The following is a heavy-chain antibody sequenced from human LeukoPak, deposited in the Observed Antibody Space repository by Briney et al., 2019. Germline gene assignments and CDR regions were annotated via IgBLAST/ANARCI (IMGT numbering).Heavy chain of an antibody. J-gene: IGHJ4*02. CDR1: GGSISSSNW. CDR3: ARVRNAVTPPYYFDY. CDR2: IYHSGST. V-gene: IGHV4-4*02. D-gene: IGHD4-17*01. Sequence: SETLSLTCAVSGGSISSSNWWSWVRQPPGKGLEWIGEIYHSGSTNYNPSLKSRVTISVDKSKNQFSLKLSSVTAADTAVYYCARVRNAVTPPYYFDYWGQGTLVTVSS.